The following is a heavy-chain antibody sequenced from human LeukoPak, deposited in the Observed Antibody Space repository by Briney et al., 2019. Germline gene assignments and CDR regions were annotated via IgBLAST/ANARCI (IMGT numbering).Heavy chain of an antibody. D-gene: IGHD5-18*01. CDR2: IIPIFGTA. CDR1: GYTFTSYG. J-gene: IGHJ4*02. Sequence: GASVKVSCKASGYTFTSYGISWVRQAPGQGLEWMGGIIPIFGTANYAQKFQGRVTITADKSTSTAYMELSSLRSEDTAVYYCASARRGYSYGYSDYWGQGTLVTVSS. V-gene: IGHV1-69*06. CDR3: ASARRGYSYGYSDY.